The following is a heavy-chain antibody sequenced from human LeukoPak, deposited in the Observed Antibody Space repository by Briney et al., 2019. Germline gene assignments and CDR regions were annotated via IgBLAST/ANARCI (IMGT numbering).Heavy chain of an antibody. CDR3: ARHGIFSFRSRWFDR. V-gene: IGHV5-51*01. J-gene: IGHJ5*02. D-gene: IGHD2/OR15-2a*01. CDR2: IYPVDSDT. CDR1: GYRFTSYW. Sequence: GESLKISCKGSGYRFTSYWIGWVRQLPGKGLEWVGIIYPVDSDTRYSPSFQGQATISADKSISTAFLQGSRLSAPGTPMYACARHGIFSFRSRWFDRWGQGSLVAVSS.